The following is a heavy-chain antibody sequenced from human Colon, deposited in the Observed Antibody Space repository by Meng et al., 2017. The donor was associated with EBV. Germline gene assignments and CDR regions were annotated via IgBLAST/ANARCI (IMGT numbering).Heavy chain of an antibody. Sequence: QVQLVQSGFELKKPGASVKISCKASGYTFTTYAMNWVRPAPGQGLEWMGWIDTNTGNPTYAQGFTGRFVFSLDTSVSTAYLQITSLKADDSAVYYCARSFGGGSCYPWGQGTLVTVSS. J-gene: IGHJ5*02. D-gene: IGHD2-15*01. CDR2: IDTNTGNP. CDR3: ARSFGGGSCYP. CDR1: GYTFTTYA. V-gene: IGHV7-4-1*02.